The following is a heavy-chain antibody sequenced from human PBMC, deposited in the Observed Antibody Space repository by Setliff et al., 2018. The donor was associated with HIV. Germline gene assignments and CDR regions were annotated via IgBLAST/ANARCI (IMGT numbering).Heavy chain of an antibody. CDR2: ISRTSSYI. V-gene: IGHV3-11*06. CDR3: ARGFVLRFLEWSMPDAFDI. CDR1: GGSLSGHY. D-gene: IGHD3-3*01. J-gene: IGHJ3*02. Sequence: LSLTCAVYGGSLSGHYWSWIRQPPGKGLEWVSFISRTSSYIYYADSLKGRFTISRDNANNSLYLQMNNLRAEDTAVYYCARGFVLRFLEWSMPDAFDIWGQGTMVTVS.